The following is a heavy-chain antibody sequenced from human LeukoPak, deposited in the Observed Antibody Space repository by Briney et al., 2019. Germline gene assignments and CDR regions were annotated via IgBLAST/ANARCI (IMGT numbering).Heavy chain of an antibody. D-gene: IGHD1/OR15-1a*01. Sequence: GGSLRLSCAASGFTFSSYWMHWVRHAPGKGLVWVSRINSDGSSTSYADSVKGRFTISRDNAKNTLYLQMNSLRAEDTAVYYCARESVTSAFDIWGQGTMVTVSS. CDR1: GFTFSSYW. J-gene: IGHJ3*02. CDR2: INSDGSST. V-gene: IGHV3-74*01. CDR3: ARESVTSAFDI.